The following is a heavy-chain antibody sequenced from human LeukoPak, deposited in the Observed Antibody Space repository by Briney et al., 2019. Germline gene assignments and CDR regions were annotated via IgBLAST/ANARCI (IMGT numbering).Heavy chain of an antibody. J-gene: IGHJ4*02. CDR1: GFTFSSYG. Sequence: GGSLRLSCXASGFTFSSYGMHWVRQAPGKGLEWVAFIRYDGSNKYYADSVKGRFAISRDNSKNTLYLQMNSLRAEDTAVYYCANLIAAAGRRDYWGQGTLVTVSS. CDR3: ANLIAAAGRRDY. V-gene: IGHV3-30*02. CDR2: IRYDGSNK. D-gene: IGHD6-13*01.